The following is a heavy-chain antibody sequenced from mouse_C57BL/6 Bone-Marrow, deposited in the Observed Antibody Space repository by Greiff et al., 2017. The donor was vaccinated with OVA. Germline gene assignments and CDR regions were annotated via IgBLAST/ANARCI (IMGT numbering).Heavy chain of an antibody. D-gene: IGHD1-1*01. CDR1: GFTFSSYA. J-gene: IGHJ1*03. Sequence: EVQRVESGGGLVKPGGSLKLSCAASGFTFSSYAMSWVRQTPEKRLEWVATISDGGSYTYYPDNVQGRFTISRDNAKNNLYLQMSHLKSEDTAMYYCASLYYYGFFVWGTGTTVTVSS. CDR3: ASLYYYGFFV. V-gene: IGHV5-4*01. CDR2: ISDGGSYT.